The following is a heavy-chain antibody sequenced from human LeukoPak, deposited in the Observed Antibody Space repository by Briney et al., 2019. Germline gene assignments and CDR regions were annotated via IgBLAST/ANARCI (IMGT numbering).Heavy chain of an antibody. D-gene: IGHD3-16*02. CDR2: IKQDGSEK. CDR3: ARVGGRYSPLGY. CDR1: GFTFSSYW. Sequence: GGSLRLSRAASGFTFSSYWMSWVRQAPGKGLEWVANIKQDGSEKYYVDSVKGRFTISRDNDKNSLFLQMTSLRAEDTAVYYCARVGGRYSPLGYWGQGTLVTVSS. J-gene: IGHJ4*02. V-gene: IGHV3-7*01.